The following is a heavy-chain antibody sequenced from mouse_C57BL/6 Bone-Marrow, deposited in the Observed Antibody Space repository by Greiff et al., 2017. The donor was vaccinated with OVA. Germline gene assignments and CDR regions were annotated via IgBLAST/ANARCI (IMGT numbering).Heavy chain of an antibody. V-gene: IGHV1-15*01. Sequence: VQLQQSGAELVRPGASVTLSCKASGYTFTDYEMPWVKQTPVPGLEWIGAIDPETGGPAYNQKFKGKAILTADKSSSTAYMELRSLTSEDSAVYYCTRGYSNYYAMDYWGQGTSVTVSS. CDR2: IDPETGGP. J-gene: IGHJ4*01. CDR1: GYTFTDYE. CDR3: TRGYSNYYAMDY. D-gene: IGHD2-5*01.